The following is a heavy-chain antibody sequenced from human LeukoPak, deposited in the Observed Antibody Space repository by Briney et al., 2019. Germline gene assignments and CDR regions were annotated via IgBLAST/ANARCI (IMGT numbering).Heavy chain of an antibody. J-gene: IGHJ6*03. D-gene: IGHD4-11*01. CDR3: GTVPDYFYYMDV. Sequence: GGSLRLSCAASGFTFDDYAMHWVRQAPGKGLEWVSGISWNSGSIGYADSVKGRFTISRDNSKNTLYLQMNSLRAEDTAVYYCGTVPDYFYYMDVWGKGTTVTVSS. CDR2: ISWNSGSI. CDR1: GFTFDDYA. V-gene: IGHV3-9*01.